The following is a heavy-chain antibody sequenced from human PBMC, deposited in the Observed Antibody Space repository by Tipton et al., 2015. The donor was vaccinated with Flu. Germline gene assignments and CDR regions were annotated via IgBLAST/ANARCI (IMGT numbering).Heavy chain of an antibody. V-gene: IGHV4-38-2*01. D-gene: IGHD4-11*01. CDR1: GDSVRSDFY. Sequence: TLSLTCAVSGDSVRSDFYWGWIRQSPGKGLEWIGNSYHTGNAYYNPTRKSRATISVDRSKNQFSLKLNSVTAADTAVYYCARRDYSNYVSEPKNWFDPWGQGTLVTVSS. J-gene: IGHJ5*02. CDR2: SYHTGNA. CDR3: ARRDYSNYVSEPKNWFDP.